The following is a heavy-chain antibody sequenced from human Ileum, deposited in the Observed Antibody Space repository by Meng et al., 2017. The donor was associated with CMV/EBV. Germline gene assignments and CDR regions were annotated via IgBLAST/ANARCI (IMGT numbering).Heavy chain of an antibody. CDR1: GFTFSSNA. CDR2: ISGSGDAT. Sequence: EVRWLEYGGGLIQPGGSLSLSCATSGFTFSSNAMSWVRQAPGKGLEWVSTISGSGDATYYADSVKGRCTISRDSSKNMLYLQMNSLRADDTALYYCSRSRDPYNGFLDFWGQGALVTVSS. CDR3: SRSRDPYNGFLDF. V-gene: IGHV3-23*01. D-gene: IGHD5-24*01. J-gene: IGHJ4*02.